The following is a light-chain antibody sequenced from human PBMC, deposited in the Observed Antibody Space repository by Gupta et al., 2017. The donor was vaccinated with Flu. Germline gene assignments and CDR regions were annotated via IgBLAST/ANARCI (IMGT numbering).Light chain of an antibody. V-gene: IGLV2-14*01. Sequence: QSALTQPASVSGSPGPSLTISCTGTRSDIGGYDYVSWYQQHPGKAPKLMIYEVSNRPAGVTNRFSGSKSGSTASLTISAIQPEDEAYYYGSSYASSTDILFGGGTKLTVL. CDR2: EVS. J-gene: IGLJ2*01. CDR3: SSYASSTDIL. CDR1: RSDIGGYDY.